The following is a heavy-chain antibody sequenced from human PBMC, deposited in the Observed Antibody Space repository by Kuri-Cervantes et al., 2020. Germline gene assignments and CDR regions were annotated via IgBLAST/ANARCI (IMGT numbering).Heavy chain of an antibody. V-gene: IGHV4-61*01. CDR3: ARDADCSGGSCPMDV. J-gene: IGHJ4*02. D-gene: IGHD2-15*01. Sequence: SETLSLTCTVSGGSVSSGSYYWSWIRQPPGKGLEWIGYIYYSGSTNYNPSLKSRVTISVDTSKNQFSLKLSSVTAADTAVYYCARDADCSGGSCPMDVWGQGTLVTVSS. CDR2: IYYSGST. CDR1: GGSVSSGSYY.